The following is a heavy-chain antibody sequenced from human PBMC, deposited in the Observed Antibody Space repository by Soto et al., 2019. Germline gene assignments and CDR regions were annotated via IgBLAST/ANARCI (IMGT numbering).Heavy chain of an antibody. CDR1: GGSISSGNYY. CDR3: ARYFSGYVDV. J-gene: IGHJ3*01. V-gene: IGHV4-31*03. Sequence: QVQLQESGPGLVKPSQTLSLTCTVSGGSISSGNYYWSWIRQHPGKGLEYIGYIDYSGTTYYNPSLKSRVAMSADTSKAQFSLTLGSVTAADTAVYYCARYFSGYVDVWGQGTMVTLSS. D-gene: IGHD5-12*01. CDR2: IDYSGTT.